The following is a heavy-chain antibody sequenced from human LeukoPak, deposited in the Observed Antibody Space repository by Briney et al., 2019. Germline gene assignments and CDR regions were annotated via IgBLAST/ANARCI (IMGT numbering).Heavy chain of an antibody. CDR2: IYYSGST. J-gene: IGHJ6*02. CDR1: GYSISSGYY. D-gene: IGHD3-22*01. Sequence: PSETLSLTCTVSGYSISSGYYWGWIRQPPGKGLEWIGYIYYSGSTNYNPSLKSRVTISVDTSKNQFSLKLSSVTAADTAVYYCARDRHYYDSSGYYYYYGMDVWGQGTTVTVSS. V-gene: IGHV4-38-2*02. CDR3: ARDRHYYDSSGYYYYYGMDV.